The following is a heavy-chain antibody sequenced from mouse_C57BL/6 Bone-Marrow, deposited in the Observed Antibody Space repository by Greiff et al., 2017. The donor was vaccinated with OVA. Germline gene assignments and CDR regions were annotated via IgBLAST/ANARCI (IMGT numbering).Heavy chain of an antibody. CDR1: GYAFSSSW. J-gene: IGHJ2*01. D-gene: IGHD2-4*01. V-gene: IGHV1-82*01. CDR2: IYPGDGDT. Sequence: VQLQQSGPELVKPGASVKISCKASGYAFSSSWMNWVKQRPGKGLEWIGRIYPGDGDTNYNGKFKGKDTLTADKSSSTAYMQLSSLTSEDSAVDFCARETDYAYYFDYWGQGTTLTVSS. CDR3: ARETDYAYYFDY.